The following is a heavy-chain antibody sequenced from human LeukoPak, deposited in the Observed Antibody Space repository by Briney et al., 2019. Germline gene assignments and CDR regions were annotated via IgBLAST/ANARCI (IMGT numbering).Heavy chain of an antibody. Sequence: SETLSLTCTVSGGSISSYYCSWIRQPPGKGLEWIGYIYYSGSTNYNPSLKSRVTISVDTSKNQFSLKLSSVTAADTAVYYCARDRMEGYSSSWTRAYYSMAAWGNRTTVTVSS. CDR2: IYYSGST. CDR1: GGSISSYY. CDR3: ARDRMEGYSSSWTRAYYSMAA. J-gene: IGHJ6*03. D-gene: IGHD6-13*01. V-gene: IGHV4-59*01.